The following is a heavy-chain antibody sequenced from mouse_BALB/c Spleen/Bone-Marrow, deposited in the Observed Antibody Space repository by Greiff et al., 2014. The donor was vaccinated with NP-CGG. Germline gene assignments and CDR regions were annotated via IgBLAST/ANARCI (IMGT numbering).Heavy chain of an antibody. CDR1: GFAFSSYD. J-gene: IGHJ4*01. V-gene: IGHV5-12-1*01. CDR2: ISHGGGTT. D-gene: IGHD2-3*01. Sequence: EVQLVESGGGLVKPGGSLKLSCAASGFAFSSYDMSWVRQTPEKRLEWVAYISHGGGTTYYSDTVKGRFTISRDNAKNTLYLQMSSLKSEDTAIYYCTRHGGYYPYYYAMDHWGQGTSVTVSS. CDR3: TRHGGYYPYYYAMDH.